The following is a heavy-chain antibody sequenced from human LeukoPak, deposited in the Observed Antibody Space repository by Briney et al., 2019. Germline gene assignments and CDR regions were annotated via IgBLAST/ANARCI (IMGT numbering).Heavy chain of an antibody. CDR2: ISSGSSTI. Sequence: PGGSLRLSCAASGFTFSSYSMNWGRQAPGKGLEWVSYISSGSSTIYYADSVKGRFTISRDNAKNSLYLQMNSLRDEDTAVYYCANTHYDYVWGSNWGQGTLVTVSS. V-gene: IGHV3-48*02. CDR1: GFTFSSYS. J-gene: IGHJ4*02. CDR3: ANTHYDYVWGSN. D-gene: IGHD3-16*01.